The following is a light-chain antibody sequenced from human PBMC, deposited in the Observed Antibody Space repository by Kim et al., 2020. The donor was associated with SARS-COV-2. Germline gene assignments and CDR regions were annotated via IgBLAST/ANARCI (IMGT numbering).Light chain of an antibody. J-gene: IGKJ2*01. CDR2: KIS. CDR3: KPYNSYHYT. CDR1: RSMNSF. Sequence: ACVGHRVTNTSRERRSMNSFMPWYQQKPGSASTRLIYKISSGEWGVTSRFRGSGSGTELTHTISRPVPEDFAIYLYKPYNSYHYTCGQGTNLEF. V-gene: IGKV1-5*03.